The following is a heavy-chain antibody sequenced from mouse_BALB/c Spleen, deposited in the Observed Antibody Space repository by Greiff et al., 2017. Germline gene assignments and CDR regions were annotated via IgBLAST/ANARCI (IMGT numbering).Heavy chain of an antibody. CDR3: ARNGGYGEGYYAMDY. CDR1: GFSLTSYG. V-gene: IGHV2-4-1*01. CDR2: IWSGGST. D-gene: IGHD2-2*01. Sequence: QVQLKQSGPGLVQPSQSLSITCTVSGFSLTSYGVHWVRQSPGKGLEWLGVIWSGGSTDYNAAFISRLSISKDNSKSQVFFKMNSLQADDTAIYYCARNGGYGEGYYAMDYWGQGTSVTVSS. J-gene: IGHJ4*01.